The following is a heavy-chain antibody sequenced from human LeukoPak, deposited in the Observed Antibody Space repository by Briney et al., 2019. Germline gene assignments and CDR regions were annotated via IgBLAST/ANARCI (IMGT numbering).Heavy chain of an antibody. Sequence: GGSLRLSCAASGFTVSSNYMSWVRQAPGKGLEWVSVIYSGGSTYYADSVKGRFTISRDNSKNTLYLQMNSLRAEDTAVYYCARERGSGSPDAFDIWGQGTMVTVSS. J-gene: IGHJ3*02. CDR2: IYSGGST. D-gene: IGHD3-10*01. CDR1: GFTVSSNY. CDR3: ARERGSGSPDAFDI. V-gene: IGHV3-53*01.